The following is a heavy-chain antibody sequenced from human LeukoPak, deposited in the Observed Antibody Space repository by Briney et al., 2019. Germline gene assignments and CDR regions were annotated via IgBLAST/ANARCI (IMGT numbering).Heavy chain of an antibody. V-gene: IGHV3-11*01. D-gene: IGHD3-10*01. CDR1: GFTFSDYY. CDR3: ARVVDGSRSYDNHDSFDI. Sequence: GGSLRLSCAASGFTFSDYYMSWIRQAPGKGLEWVSYISGSGSTLFYADSVKGRFTNSRDNAKSSLHLQMNSLRAEDTAVYYCARVVDGSRSYDNHDSFDIWGQGTMVTVSS. J-gene: IGHJ3*02. CDR2: ISGSGSTL.